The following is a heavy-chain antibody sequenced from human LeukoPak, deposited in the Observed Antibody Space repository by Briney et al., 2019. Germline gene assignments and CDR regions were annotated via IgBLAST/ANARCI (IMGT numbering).Heavy chain of an antibody. CDR2: ISGRGGTV. Sequence: GGSLRLSCAASEFIFSNYYMMWIRQAPGKGLEWISYISGRGGTVYYADSVKGRFTISRDNAKNSLYLQMNSLRAEDTAVYYCARDLGTIIVVVPAASESYFDYWGQGTLVTVSS. CDR1: EFIFSNYY. V-gene: IGHV3-11*04. D-gene: IGHD2-2*01. J-gene: IGHJ4*02. CDR3: ARDLGTIIVVVPAASESYFDY.